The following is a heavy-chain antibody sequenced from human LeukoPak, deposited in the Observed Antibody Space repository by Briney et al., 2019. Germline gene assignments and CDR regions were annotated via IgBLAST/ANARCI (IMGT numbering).Heavy chain of an antibody. CDR2: ISSSSSYI. J-gene: IGHJ4*02. CDR1: GLTFSSYS. D-gene: IGHD1-14*01. V-gene: IGHV3-21*01. CDR3: AREEEPIDY. Sequence: GGSLRLSCAASGLTFSSYSMNWVSQEPGKGLEWVSSISSSSSYIYYVNSVKGRFTNSRDNHKNSLYLQMTTLRAEETAVYYCAREEEPIDYWGQGTLVTVSS.